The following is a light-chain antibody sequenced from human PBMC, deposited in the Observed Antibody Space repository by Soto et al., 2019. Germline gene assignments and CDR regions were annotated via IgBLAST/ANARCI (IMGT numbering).Light chain of an antibody. CDR3: QQYCNPPPYS. CDR1: QSVSRSL. J-gene: IGKJ2*03. Sequence: EIVFTQSPGTLSLSPGERATLSCRASQSVSRSLLAWYQQKPGQAPRLLISGASTRATGIADRVIGSGSGTDFTLTISRLKPEDFAVYYCQQYCNPPPYSFGQGTKLEIK. CDR2: GAS. V-gene: IGKV3-20*01.